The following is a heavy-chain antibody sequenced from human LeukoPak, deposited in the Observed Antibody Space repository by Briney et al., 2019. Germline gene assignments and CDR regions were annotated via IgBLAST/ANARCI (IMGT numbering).Heavy chain of an antibody. Sequence: PGGSLRLSCAASGFTVSSNYMSWVRQTPGKGLEWVSYISSSGSTIYYADSVKGRFTISRDNAKNSLYLQMNSLRAEDTAVYYCAELGITMIGGVWGKGTTVTISS. CDR2: ISSSGSTI. CDR3: AELGITMIGGV. J-gene: IGHJ6*04. CDR1: GFTVSSNY. V-gene: IGHV3-11*04. D-gene: IGHD3-10*02.